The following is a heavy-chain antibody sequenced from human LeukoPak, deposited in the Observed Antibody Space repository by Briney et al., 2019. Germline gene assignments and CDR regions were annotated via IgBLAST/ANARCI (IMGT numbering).Heavy chain of an antibody. CDR2: IYSDGST. V-gene: IGHV3-53*01. CDR1: GFTVGNNY. Sequence: AGGSLRLSCAASGFTVGNNYMAWVRQAQGKGLEWLSIIYSDGSTYYADSVKDRFTISRDNSKNTLYLQMNSLRAEDTAVYYCASDGGAAMATWGQGTLVTVSS. CDR3: ASDGGAAMAT. D-gene: IGHD5-18*01. J-gene: IGHJ5*02.